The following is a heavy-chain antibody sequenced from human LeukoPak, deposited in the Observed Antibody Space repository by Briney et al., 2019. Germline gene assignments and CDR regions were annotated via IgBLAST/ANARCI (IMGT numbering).Heavy chain of an antibody. V-gene: IGHV4-39*07. J-gene: IGHJ4*02. D-gene: IGHD1-26*01. CDR1: GGSISSSGYY. Sequence: PSETLSLTCAVSGGSISSSGYYWGWIRQPPGKGLDWIGTIYYSGGTYYNPSLKSRVTISVDTSKNQFSLRLNSVTAADTAIYYCARDPRRSGGRYPYYFDYWGQGTLVTVSS. CDR2: IYYSGGT. CDR3: ARDPRRSGGRYPYYFDY.